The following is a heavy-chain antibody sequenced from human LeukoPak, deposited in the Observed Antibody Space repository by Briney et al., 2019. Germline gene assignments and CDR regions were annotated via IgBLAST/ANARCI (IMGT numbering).Heavy chain of an antibody. CDR1: GFTVSSNY. D-gene: IGHD6-13*01. J-gene: IGHJ4*02. CDR3: AKDRRHSSNFGFYFEY. Sequence: PGGSLRLSCAASGFTVSSNYMSWVRQAPGKGLEWVSVIYSGGSTYYADSVKGRFTISRDSSNNMVYLQMNSLRAEDTATYYCAKDRRHSSNFGFYFEYWGQGTLVTVSS. CDR2: IYSGGST. V-gene: IGHV3-53*01.